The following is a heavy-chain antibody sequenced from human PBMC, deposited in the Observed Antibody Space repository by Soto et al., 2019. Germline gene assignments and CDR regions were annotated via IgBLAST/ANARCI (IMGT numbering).Heavy chain of an antibody. D-gene: IGHD3-22*01. CDR3: TGAYYDVSGYSLDP. Sequence: SETLSLTCSVSGGSISSGYWTWIRQPPGKGLEWIGYIYYGGSINYNTSLKSRVIISVDTAKNQFSLRLSSVSAADTAVYYCTGAYYDVSGYSLDPWGQGTSVTVSS. CDR1: GGSISSGY. CDR2: IYYGGSI. V-gene: IGHV4-59*01. J-gene: IGHJ5*02.